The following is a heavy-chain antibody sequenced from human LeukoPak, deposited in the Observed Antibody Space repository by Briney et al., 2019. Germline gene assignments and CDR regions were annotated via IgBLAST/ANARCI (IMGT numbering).Heavy chain of an antibody. D-gene: IGHD2-2*01. J-gene: IGHJ3*02. Sequence: GASVKVSCKASGYTFTSYGITWVRQAPGQGFEWMGWISTDNGNTNYAQKLQGRVTITTDESTSTAYMELSSLRSEDTAVYYCAREAAAIQNAFDIWGQGTMVTVSS. CDR2: ISTDNGNT. CDR3: AREAAAIQNAFDI. CDR1: GYTFTSYG. V-gene: IGHV1-18*01.